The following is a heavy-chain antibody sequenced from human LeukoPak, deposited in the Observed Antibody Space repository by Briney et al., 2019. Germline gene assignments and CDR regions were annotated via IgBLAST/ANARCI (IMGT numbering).Heavy chain of an antibody. CDR1: GFTFSSYE. J-gene: IGHJ4*02. CDR2: VSSSGSKI. Sequence: PGGSLRLSCAASGFTFSSYEMNWVRQAPGKGLEWVSYVSSSGSKIYYAASVKGRFTISRDNSKDTLSLQMNSLRAEDTAVYYCATYYYDSGWSFYWGQGTLVAVSS. CDR3: ATYYYDSGWSFY. V-gene: IGHV3-48*03. D-gene: IGHD3-22*01.